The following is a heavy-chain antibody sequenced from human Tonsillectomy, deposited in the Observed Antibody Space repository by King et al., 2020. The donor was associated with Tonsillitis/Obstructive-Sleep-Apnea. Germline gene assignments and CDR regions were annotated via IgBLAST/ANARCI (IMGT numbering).Heavy chain of an antibody. V-gene: IGHV3-23*04. D-gene: IGHD3-16*02. CDR3: ATLMITFGGVIVNGFDY. CDR1: GFTFSSYA. Sequence: VQLVESGGGLVQPGGSLRLSCAASGFTFSSYAMSWVRQAPGKGLEWVSAISGSGGSTYYADSVKGRFTISRDNSKNTLYLQMNSLRAEDTAVYYSATLMITFGGVIVNGFDYWGQGTLVTVSS. J-gene: IGHJ4*02. CDR2: ISGSGGST.